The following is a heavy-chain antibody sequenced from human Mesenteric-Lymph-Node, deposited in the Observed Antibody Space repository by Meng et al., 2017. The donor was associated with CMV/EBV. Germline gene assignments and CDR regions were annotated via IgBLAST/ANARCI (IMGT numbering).Heavy chain of an antibody. CDR1: GGSISITNYY. Sequence: SETLSLTCTVSGGSISITNYYWGWIRQPPGKGLEWIGSIYYSEKTYYTPSLQSRVTISVDTSKNQFSLRLNSVTAADTAVYYCARAPYDFWRFYYFDYWGQGTLVTVSS. J-gene: IGHJ4*02. D-gene: IGHD3-3*01. V-gene: IGHV4-39*01. CDR3: ARAPYDFWRFYYFDY. CDR2: IYYSEKT.